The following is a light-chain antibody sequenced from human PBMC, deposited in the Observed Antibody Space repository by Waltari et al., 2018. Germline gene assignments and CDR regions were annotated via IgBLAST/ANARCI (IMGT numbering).Light chain of an antibody. CDR3: AAWDSTLSVSV. CDR1: TSDIGKNY. Sequence: QSVLTQPPSVSAAPGQTVTISCSGSTSDIGKNYVSWYQQLAGTAPKLLIYENDKRPSGIPDRFPGSKSGTSAALGITGLQTGDEAEYYCAAWDSTLSVSVFGSGTKVTVL. CDR2: END. V-gene: IGLV1-51*01. J-gene: IGLJ6*01.